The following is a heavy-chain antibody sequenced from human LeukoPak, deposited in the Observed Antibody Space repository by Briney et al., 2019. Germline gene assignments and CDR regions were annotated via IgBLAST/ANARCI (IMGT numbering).Heavy chain of an antibody. D-gene: IGHD6-13*01. Sequence: ASVKVSCKASGYTFTGYYMHWVRQAPGQGLEWMGWINPNSGGTNYAQKFQGRVTMTRDTSISTVYLELRRLRSDDTAIFYCARSNIISASGLNTGKGWFDPWGQGTLVTVSS. CDR2: INPNSGGT. CDR1: GYTFTGYY. V-gene: IGHV1-2*02. J-gene: IGHJ5*02. CDR3: ARSNIISASGLNTGKGWFDP.